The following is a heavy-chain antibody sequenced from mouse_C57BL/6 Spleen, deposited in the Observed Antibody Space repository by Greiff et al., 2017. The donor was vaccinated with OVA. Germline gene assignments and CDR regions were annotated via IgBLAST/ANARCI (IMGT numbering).Heavy chain of an antibody. V-gene: IGHV2-6-1*01. Sequence: VQLQESGPGLVAPSQSLSITCTVSGFSLTSYGVHWVRQPPGQGLEWLVVIWSDGSTTYNSALKSRLSISKDNSQSLVFLNMNSLQTDDTALYYCAKHPGHYYAMDYWGQGTSVTVSS. CDR2: IWSDGST. CDR3: AKHPGHYYAMDY. CDR1: GFSLTSYG. J-gene: IGHJ4*01.